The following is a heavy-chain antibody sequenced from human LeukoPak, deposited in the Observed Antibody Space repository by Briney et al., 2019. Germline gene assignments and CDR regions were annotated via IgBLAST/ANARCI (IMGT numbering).Heavy chain of an antibody. Sequence: GGSLRLSCAASGFTFDDYAMHWVRQAPGKGLERVSGISWNSGSIGYADSVKGRFTISRDNAKNSLYLQMNSLRAEDTALYYCAKGDSYYDSSGYYFDYWGQGTLVTVSS. D-gene: IGHD3-22*01. CDR1: GFTFDDYA. J-gene: IGHJ4*02. CDR3: AKGDSYYDSSGYYFDY. CDR2: ISWNSGSI. V-gene: IGHV3-9*01.